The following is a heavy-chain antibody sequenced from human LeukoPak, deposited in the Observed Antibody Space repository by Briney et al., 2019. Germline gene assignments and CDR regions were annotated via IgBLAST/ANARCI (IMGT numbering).Heavy chain of an antibody. CDR1: GGSFSGYY. Sequence: PSETLSLTSAVYGGSFSGYYWSWIRQPPGKGLEWIGEINHSGSTNYNPSLKSRVTISVDTSKNQFSLKLSSVTAADTAVYYCARASSIGFSYGKDFDYWGQGTLVTVSS. V-gene: IGHV4-34*01. D-gene: IGHD5-18*01. J-gene: IGHJ4*02. CDR3: ARASSIGFSYGKDFDY. CDR2: INHSGST.